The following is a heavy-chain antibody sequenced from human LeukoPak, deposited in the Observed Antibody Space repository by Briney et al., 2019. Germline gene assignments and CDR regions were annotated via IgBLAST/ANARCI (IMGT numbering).Heavy chain of an antibody. J-gene: IGHJ6*03. V-gene: IGHV4-59*01. D-gene: IGHD3-22*01. CDR2: IYYSGST. Sequence: PSETLSLTCTVSGGSISSYYWSWIRQPPGKGLEWIGYIYYSGSTNYNPSLKSRVTISVDTSKNQFSLKLSSVTAADTAVYYCARVNWGANYYDSSGDYYYYMDVWGKGTTVTISS. CDR3: ARVNWGANYYDSSGDYYYYMDV. CDR1: GGSISSYY.